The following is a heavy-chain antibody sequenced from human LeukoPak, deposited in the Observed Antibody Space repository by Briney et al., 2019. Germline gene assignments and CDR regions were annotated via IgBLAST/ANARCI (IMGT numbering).Heavy chain of an antibody. Sequence: GGSLRLSCAASGFTFSSYSMNWVRQAPGKGLEWVSSISSSSSYIYYADSVKGRFTISRDNAKNSLYLQMNSLRAEDTAVYYCARGGSSSSGGVGYYWGQGTLVTVSS. CDR2: ISSSSSYI. CDR1: GFTFSSYS. CDR3: ARGGSSSSGGVGYY. V-gene: IGHV3-21*01. D-gene: IGHD6-6*01. J-gene: IGHJ4*02.